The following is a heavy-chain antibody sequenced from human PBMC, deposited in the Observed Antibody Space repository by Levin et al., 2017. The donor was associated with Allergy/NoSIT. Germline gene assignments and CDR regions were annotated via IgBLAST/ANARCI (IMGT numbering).Heavy chain of an antibody. J-gene: IGHJ2*01. V-gene: IGHV1-69*06. CDR3: ATRVRAAAGTGWYFDL. Sequence: ASVKVSCKASGGTFSSYAISWVRQAPGQGLEWMGGIIPIFGTANYAQKFQGRVTITADKSTSTAYMELSSLRSEDTAVYYCATRVRAAAGTGWYFDLWGRGTLVTVSS. D-gene: IGHD6-13*01. CDR1: GGTFSSYA. CDR2: IIPIFGTA.